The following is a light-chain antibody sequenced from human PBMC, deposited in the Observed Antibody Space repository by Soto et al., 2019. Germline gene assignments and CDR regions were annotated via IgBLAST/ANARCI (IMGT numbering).Light chain of an antibody. CDR2: AAS. CDR1: QGISSY. J-gene: IGKJ1*01. V-gene: IGKV1-8*01. CDR3: QQYYSYRT. Sequence: AIRMTQSPSSLSASTGDIVTITCRASQGISSYLAWYQQKSGKAPKLLIYAASTLQSGVPSRFSGSGSGTDFTLTISCLQSEDFATYYCQQYYSYRTFGQGTKVDIK.